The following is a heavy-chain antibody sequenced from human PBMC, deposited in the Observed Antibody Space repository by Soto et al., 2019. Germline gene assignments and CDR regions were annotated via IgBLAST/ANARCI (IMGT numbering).Heavy chain of an antibody. Sequence: QVQLPQWGAGLLKPSETLSLTCAVYGGSFSGYYWSWIRQPPGKGLEWIGEINHSGSTNYNPSLKSQVPISVDSSKNQFSLKLSSVTAADTAVYYCARRPPQREPTYDYYYGMDVWGQGTTVTVSS. J-gene: IGHJ6*02. CDR3: ARRPPQREPTYDYYYGMDV. V-gene: IGHV4-34*01. CDR1: GGSFSGYY. CDR2: INHSGST. D-gene: IGHD1-26*01.